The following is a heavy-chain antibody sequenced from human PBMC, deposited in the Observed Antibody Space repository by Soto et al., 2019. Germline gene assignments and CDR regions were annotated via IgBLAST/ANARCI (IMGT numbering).Heavy chain of an antibody. CDR3: ARLWFGAIMGSLILDY. Sequence: GGSLRLSCAASGFTVSSNYMSWVRQAPGKGLEWVSVIYSGGSTYYADSVKGRFTISRDNSKNTLYLQMNSLRAEDTAVYYCARLWFGAIMGSLILDYWGQGTLVTVSS. CDR2: IYSGGST. V-gene: IGHV3-66*01. D-gene: IGHD3-10*01. CDR1: GFTVSSNY. J-gene: IGHJ4*02.